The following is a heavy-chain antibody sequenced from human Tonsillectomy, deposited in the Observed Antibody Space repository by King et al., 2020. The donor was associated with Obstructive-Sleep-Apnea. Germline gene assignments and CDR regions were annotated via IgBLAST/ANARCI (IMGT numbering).Heavy chain of an antibody. CDR1: GFSFGSYG. CDR2: IWFDETGE. CDR3: AREGGYYYGSGRPVYYYNSALDV. V-gene: IGHV3-33*01. Sequence: VQLVESGGGVVQPGGSLRLSCAASGFSFGSYGMHWVRQAPGKGLEWVALIWFDETGEYYADSVKGRFTISRDKSKNILYLQMNSLRAEDTAIYYCAREGGYYYGSGRPVYYYNSALDVWGQGAMVSVSS. D-gene: IGHD3-10*01. J-gene: IGHJ6*02.